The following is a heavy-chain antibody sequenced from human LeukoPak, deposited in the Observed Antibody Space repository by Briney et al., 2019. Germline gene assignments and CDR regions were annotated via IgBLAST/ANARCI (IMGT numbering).Heavy chain of an antibody. CDR2: IYYSGST. V-gene: IGHV4-59*01. J-gene: IGHJ1*01. D-gene: IGHD2-2*02. CDR3: ARGGRGYQLLYGYFQH. CDR1: GGSISSYY. Sequence: PSETLSLTCTVSGGSISSYYWSWIRQPPGKGLEWIGYIYYSGSTNYNPSLKSRVTISVDTSKNQFSLKLSSVTAADTAVYYCARGGRGYQLLYGYFQHWGQGTLVTVSS.